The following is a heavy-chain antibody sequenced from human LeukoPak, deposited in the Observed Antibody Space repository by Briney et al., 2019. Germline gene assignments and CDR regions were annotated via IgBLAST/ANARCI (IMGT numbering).Heavy chain of an antibody. V-gene: IGHV1-69*05. CDR3: ARGELERQGYTDAFDI. CDR2: IIPIFGTA. Sequence: GASVKVSCKASGGTFSSYAISWVRQAPGQGLEWMGGIIPIFGTANYAQKFQGRVTITTDESTSTAYMELSSLRSEDTAVYYRARGELERQGYTDAFDIWGQGTMVTVSS. CDR1: GGTFSSYA. J-gene: IGHJ3*02. D-gene: IGHD1-1*01.